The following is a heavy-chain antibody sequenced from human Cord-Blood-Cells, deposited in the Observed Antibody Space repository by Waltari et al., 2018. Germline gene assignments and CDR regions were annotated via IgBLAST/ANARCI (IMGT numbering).Heavy chain of an antibody. J-gene: IGHJ3*02. D-gene: IGHD3-22*01. V-gene: IGHV3-23*01. CDR1: GFTFSSYA. Sequence: EVQLLESGGGLVQPGGSLRLSCAASGFTFSSYAMSWVRQAPGKGLEWVSAISGSGGSTYYADSVKCRFTISRDNSKNTLYLQMNSLRAEDTAVYYCAKEGGFGTMIVVANDAFDIWGQGTMVTVSS. CDR2: ISGSGGST. CDR3: AKEGGFGTMIVVANDAFDI.